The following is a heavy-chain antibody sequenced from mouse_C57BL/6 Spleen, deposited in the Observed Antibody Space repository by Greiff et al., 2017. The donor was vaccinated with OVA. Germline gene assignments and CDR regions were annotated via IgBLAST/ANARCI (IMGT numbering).Heavy chain of an antibody. V-gene: IGHV14-4*01. Sequence: EVQRVESGAELVRPGASVKLSCTASGFNIKDDYMHWVKQRPEQGLEWIGWIDPENGDTEYASKFQGKATITADTSSNTAYLQLSSLTSEDTAVYYCTPYDSAWFAYWGQGTLVTVSA. D-gene: IGHD2-4*01. CDR2: IDPENGDT. J-gene: IGHJ3*01. CDR1: GFNIKDDY. CDR3: TPYDSAWFAY.